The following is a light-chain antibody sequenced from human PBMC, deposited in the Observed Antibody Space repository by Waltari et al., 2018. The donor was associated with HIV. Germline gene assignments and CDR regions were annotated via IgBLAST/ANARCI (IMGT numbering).Light chain of an antibody. V-gene: IGKV4-1*01. J-gene: IGKJ2*01. Sequence: DIVLTQSPETLSVSLGERAAIHCKSEESVLSPSNNVNYFAGYQQRPGQPPTLLFSEASSRSSGVPARLTASGSRTDFTLTIDDLQADDVAVYFCQQYYSTPTFGRGTKLEIK. CDR3: QQYYSTPT. CDR2: EAS. CDR1: ESVLSPSNNVNY.